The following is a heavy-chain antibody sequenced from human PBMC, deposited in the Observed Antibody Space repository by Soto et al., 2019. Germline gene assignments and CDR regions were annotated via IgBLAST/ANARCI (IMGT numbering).Heavy chain of an antibody. CDR3: ARLYNYYGSGSFLYYYYGMDV. J-gene: IGHJ6*02. CDR1: GYTFTSYG. CDR2: ISAYNGNT. V-gene: IGHV1-18*01. Sequence: GASVKVSCKASGYTFTSYGISWVRQAPGQGLEWMGWISAYNGNTNYAQKLQGRVTMTTDTSTSTAYMELRSLRSDDTAVYYCARLYNYYGSGSFLYYYYGMDVWGQGTTVTVSS. D-gene: IGHD3-10*01.